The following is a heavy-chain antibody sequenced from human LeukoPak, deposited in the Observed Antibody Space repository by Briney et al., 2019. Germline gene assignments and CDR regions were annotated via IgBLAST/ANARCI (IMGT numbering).Heavy chain of an antibody. Sequence: SETLPLTCAVYGGSFSGYYWSWIRQPPGKGLEWIGEINHSGSTNYNPSLKSRVTISVDTSKNQFSLKLSSVTAADTAVYYCARGRPGGGYWGQGTLVTVSS. CDR1: GGSFSGYY. CDR2: INHSGST. J-gene: IGHJ4*02. D-gene: IGHD4-23*01. CDR3: ARGRPGGGY. V-gene: IGHV4-34*01.